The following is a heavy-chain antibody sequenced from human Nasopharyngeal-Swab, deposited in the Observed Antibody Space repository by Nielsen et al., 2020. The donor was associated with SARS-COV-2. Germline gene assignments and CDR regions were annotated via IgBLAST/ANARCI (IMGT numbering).Heavy chain of an antibody. CDR2: IYTSGST. CDR3: AREPTNMIVVVTYFDY. V-gene: IGHV4-61*02. D-gene: IGHD3-22*01. J-gene: IGHJ4*02. CDR1: GGSISSGSYY. Sequence: SETLSLTCTVSGGSISSGSYYWSWIRQPAGKGLEWIGRIYTSGSTNYNPSLKGRVTISVDTSKNQFSLKLSSVTAADTAVYYCAREPTNMIVVVTYFDYWGQGTLVTVSS.